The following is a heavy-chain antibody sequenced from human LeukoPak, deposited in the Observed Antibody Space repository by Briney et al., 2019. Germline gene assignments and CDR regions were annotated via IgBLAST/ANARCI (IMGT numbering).Heavy chain of an antibody. V-gene: IGHV3-23*01. CDR2: ISGSGGST. Sequence: GGSLRLSCAASGFTFSSYAMSWVRQAPGKGLEWVSAISGSGGSTYYADSVKGRFTISRDNSKSTLYLQMNSLRAEDTAVYYCAKDYGSSWYYFDYWGQGTLVTVSS. J-gene: IGHJ4*02. CDR3: AKDYGSSWYYFDY. CDR1: GFTFSSYA. D-gene: IGHD6-13*01.